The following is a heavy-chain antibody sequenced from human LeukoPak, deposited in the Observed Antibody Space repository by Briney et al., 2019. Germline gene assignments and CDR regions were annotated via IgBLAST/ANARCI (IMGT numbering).Heavy chain of an antibody. Sequence: ASVKVSCKASGYTFTSYEINWVRQATGQGLEWMGWMNPNSGNTGYAQKFQGRVTITADESTSTAYMELSSLRSEDTAVYYCARGRQWLSPAFDYWGQGTLATVSS. CDR2: MNPNSGNT. D-gene: IGHD6-19*01. J-gene: IGHJ4*02. CDR1: GYTFTSYE. CDR3: ARGRQWLSPAFDY. V-gene: IGHV1-8*01.